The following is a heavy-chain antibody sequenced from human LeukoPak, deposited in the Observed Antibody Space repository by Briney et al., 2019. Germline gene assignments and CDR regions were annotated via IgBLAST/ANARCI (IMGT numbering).Heavy chain of an antibody. CDR2: ISSSGSTI. CDR3: ARVFGTTHGALDI. Sequence: PGGSLRLSCAASGFTFSSYEMNWVRQAPGKGLEWVSYISSSGSTIYYADSVKGRFTISRDNAKNSLYLQMNSLRAEDTAVYYCARVFGTTHGALDIWGQGTMITVSS. CDR1: GFTFSSYE. J-gene: IGHJ3*02. D-gene: IGHD1-14*01. V-gene: IGHV3-48*03.